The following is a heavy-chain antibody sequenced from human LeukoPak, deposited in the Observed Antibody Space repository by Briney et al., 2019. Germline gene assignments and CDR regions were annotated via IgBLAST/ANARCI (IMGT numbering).Heavy chain of an antibody. J-gene: IGHJ4*02. CDR3: ASATYYYGSGSYYKPSNY. CDR1: GGTFSSYA. CDR2: IIPIFGSA. V-gene: IGHV1-69*13. D-gene: IGHD3-10*01. Sequence: SVKVSCKASGGTFSSYAISWVRQAPGQGLEWMGGIIPIFGSANYAQKFQGRVTITADESTSTAYMELSSLRSEDTAVYYCASATYYYGSGSYYKPSNYWGQGTLVTVSS.